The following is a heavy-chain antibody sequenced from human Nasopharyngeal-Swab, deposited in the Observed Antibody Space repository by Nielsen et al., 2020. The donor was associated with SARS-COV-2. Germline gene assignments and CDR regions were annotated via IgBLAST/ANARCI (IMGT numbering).Heavy chain of an antibody. CDR3: SRGGAWNDY. D-gene: IGHD1-1*01. V-gene: IGHV3-74*03. J-gene: IGHJ4*02. Sequence: ESLKISCAASGFTFSSHWMHWVRQVPGKGLVWVSRINSDGTSITYADPVKGRFTIYKVNAKNTLYLQMTSLSAEDTAVYYCSRGGAWNDYWGQGTLVTVSS. CDR1: GFTFSSHW. CDR2: INSDGTSI.